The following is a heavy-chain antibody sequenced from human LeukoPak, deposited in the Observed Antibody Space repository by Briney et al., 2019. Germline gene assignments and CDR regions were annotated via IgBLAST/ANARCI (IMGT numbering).Heavy chain of an antibody. CDR3: ARRGYSGSYVDY. D-gene: IGHD1-26*01. J-gene: IGHJ4*02. CDR1: GFTFSSYA. V-gene: IGHV3-30-3*01. Sequence: GGSLRLSCAASGFTFSSYAMHWVRQAPGKGLEWVAVISYDGSNKYYADSVKGRFTISRDNSKNTLYLQMNSLRAEDTAVYYCARRGYSGSYVDYWGQGTLVTVSS. CDR2: ISYDGSNK.